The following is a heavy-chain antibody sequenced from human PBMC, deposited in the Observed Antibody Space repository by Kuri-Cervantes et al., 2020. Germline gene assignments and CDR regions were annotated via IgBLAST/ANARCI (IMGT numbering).Heavy chain of an antibody. D-gene: IGHD2-15*01. CDR2: ISYHGNT. CDR1: GASISSSSNY. J-gene: IGHJ5*02. CDR3: AREGEGYCSGGSCYSGNWFDP. Sequence: SETLSLTCTVSGASISSSSNYWGWIRQPPGKGLEWIGSISYHGNTDYNPSLKSRLTISLDTSKNLFSLRLSSVTAADTAVYYCAREGEGYCSGGSCYSGNWFDPWGQGTLVTVSS. V-gene: IGHV4-39*07.